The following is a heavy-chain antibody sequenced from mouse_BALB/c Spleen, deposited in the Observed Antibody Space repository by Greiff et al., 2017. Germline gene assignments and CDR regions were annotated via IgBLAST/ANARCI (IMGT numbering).Heavy chain of an antibody. J-gene: IGHJ1*01. CDR1: GFNIKDTY. CDR2: IDPANGNT. CDR3: ARSYGSHWYFDV. V-gene: IGHV14-3*02. Sequence: EGQLQQSGAELVKPGASVKLSCTASGFNIKDTYMHWVKQRPEQGLEWIGRIDPANGNTKYDPKFQGKATITADTSSNTAYLQLSSLTSEDTAVYYCARSYGSHWYFDVWGAGTTVTVSS. D-gene: IGHD1-1*01.